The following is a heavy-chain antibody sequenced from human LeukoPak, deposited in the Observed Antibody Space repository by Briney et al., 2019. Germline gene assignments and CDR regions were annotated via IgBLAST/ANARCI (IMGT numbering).Heavy chain of an antibody. J-gene: IGHJ3*01. D-gene: IGHD6-6*01. CDR2: IYYSGST. CDR3: ATDVGSRGTARSVAFDF. CDR1: GGSISSYY. V-gene: IGHV4-59*12. Sequence: SETLSLTCTVSGGSISSYYWSWIRQPPGKGLEWIGYIYYSGSTNYNPSLKSRVTISVDTSKNQFSLKLSSVTAADTAVYYCATDVGSRGTARSVAFDFWGQGTLVTVSS.